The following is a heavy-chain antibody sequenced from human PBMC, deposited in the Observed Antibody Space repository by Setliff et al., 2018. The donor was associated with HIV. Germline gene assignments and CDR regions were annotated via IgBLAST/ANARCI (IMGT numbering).Heavy chain of an antibody. Sequence: ASVKVSCKASGYSFTDYPVHWVRQVPGRGLEWMRWINPNSGGTNYAQRFQGRVTMTRDTSISTAYMELSRLRSDDTAVYFCARGIQWSSAWYGYWGQGTLVTV. CDR3: ARGIQWSSAWYGY. CDR1: GYSFTDYP. V-gene: IGHV1-2*02. D-gene: IGHD6-19*01. J-gene: IGHJ4*02. CDR2: INPNSGGT.